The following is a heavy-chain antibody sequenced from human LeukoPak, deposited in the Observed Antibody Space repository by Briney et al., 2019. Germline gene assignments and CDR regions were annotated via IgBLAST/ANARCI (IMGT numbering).Heavy chain of an antibody. Sequence: NTSETLSLTCTVSGGSISSSSYYWGWIRQPPGKGLEWIGSIYYSGSTYYNPSLKSRVTISVDTSKNQFSLKLSSVTAADTAVYYCARALRQQLVTGWFDPWGQGTLVTVSS. V-gene: IGHV4-39*07. CDR3: ARALRQQLVTGWFDP. CDR1: GGSISSSSYY. J-gene: IGHJ5*02. CDR2: IYYSGST. D-gene: IGHD6-13*01.